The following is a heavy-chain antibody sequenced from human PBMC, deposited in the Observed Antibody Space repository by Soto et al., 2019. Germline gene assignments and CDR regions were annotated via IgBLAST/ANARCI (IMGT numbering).Heavy chain of an antibody. V-gene: IGHV5-10-1*01. CDR2: IAPSDSDT. Sequence: PGXSRPISWKVCGYSFTSYWISWELQMPGKGLEWMGRIAPSDSDTNYSPCFQGHVTISADKSISTAYLQWSSLTASDPAMYYCARLGIAAAGNPGPWGQGTLVTVSS. J-gene: IGHJ5*02. CDR3: ARLGIAAAGNPGP. CDR1: GYSFTSYW. D-gene: IGHD6-13*01.